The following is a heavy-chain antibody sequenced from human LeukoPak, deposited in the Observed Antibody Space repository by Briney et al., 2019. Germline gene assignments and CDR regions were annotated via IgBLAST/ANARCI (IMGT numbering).Heavy chain of an antibody. V-gene: IGHV1-69*01. CDR2: IIPIFGTA. J-gene: IGHJ3*02. CDR3: ARGGDYGGKEDAFDI. Sequence: SVKVSCKASGGTFSSYAISWVRQAPGQGLEWMGGIIPIFGTANYAQKFQGRVTITADESTSTAYMELSSLRSEDTAVYYCARGGDYGGKEDAFDIWGQGTMVTVSS. D-gene: IGHD4-23*01. CDR1: GGTFSSYA.